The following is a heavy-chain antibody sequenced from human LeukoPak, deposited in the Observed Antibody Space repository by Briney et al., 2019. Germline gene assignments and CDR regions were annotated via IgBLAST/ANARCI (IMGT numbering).Heavy chain of an antibody. J-gene: IGHJ5*02. V-gene: IGHV3-74*01. CDR3: ARDRSQVGFDP. CDR2: IKSDGSSI. CDR1: GFTFSSYW. Sequence: PGGSLRLSCAASGFTFSSYWMHWVRQAPGKGLVWVSRIKSDGSSITYADSVKGRFTISRDNAKNALYLQMNSLRAEDTAVYYCARDRSQVGFDPWGQGTLVPVSS.